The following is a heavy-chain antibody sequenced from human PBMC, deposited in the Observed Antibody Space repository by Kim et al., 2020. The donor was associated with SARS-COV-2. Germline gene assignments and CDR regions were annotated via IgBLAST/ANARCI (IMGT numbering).Heavy chain of an antibody. D-gene: IGHD2-21*01. Sequence: SETLSLTCTVSGGSISSYYWSWIRQPAGKGLEWIGRIYTSGSTNYNPSLKSRVTMSVDTSKNQFSLKLSSVTAADTAVYYCAGDSLYSGRGSYYGMDVWGQGTTVTVSS. V-gene: IGHV4-4*07. J-gene: IGHJ6*02. CDR2: IYTSGST. CDR3: AGDSLYSGRGSYYGMDV. CDR1: GGSISSYY.